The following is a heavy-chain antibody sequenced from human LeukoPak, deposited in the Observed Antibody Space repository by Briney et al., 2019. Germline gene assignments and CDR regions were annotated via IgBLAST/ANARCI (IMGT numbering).Heavy chain of an antibody. V-gene: IGHV1-2*02. CDR1: GYTFTGYY. D-gene: IGHD4-11*01. J-gene: IGHJ6*03. Sequence: ASVKVSCKASGYTFTGYYMHWVRQAPGQGREWMGWINPNSGGTNYAQKFQGRVTMTRDTSISTAYMELSRLRSDDTAVYYCARDGTTSRTYYYYYYMDVWGKGTTVTVSS. CDR3: ARDGTTSRTYYYYYYMDV. CDR2: INPNSGGT.